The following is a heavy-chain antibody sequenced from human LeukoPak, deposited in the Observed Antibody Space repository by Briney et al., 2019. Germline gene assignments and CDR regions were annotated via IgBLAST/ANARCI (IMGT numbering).Heavy chain of an antibody. D-gene: IGHD3-10*01. Sequence: GGSLRLSCAASGFTFSSYAMSWVRQAPGTGLGWVSAITGSGGITSYADSVKGRFTISRDNSKNTLYLQMNSLRAEDTALYYCAKDHYFGSGSYLLLDYWGQGTLVTVSS. J-gene: IGHJ4*02. CDR1: GFTFSSYA. V-gene: IGHV3-23*01. CDR2: ITGSGGIT. CDR3: AKDHYFGSGSYLLLDY.